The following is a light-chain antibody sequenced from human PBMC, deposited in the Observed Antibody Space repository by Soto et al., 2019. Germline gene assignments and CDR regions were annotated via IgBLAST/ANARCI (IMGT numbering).Light chain of an antibody. CDR3: QQYNSYSPRRT. CDR2: RAS. J-gene: IGKJ4*01. V-gene: IGKV1-5*03. CDR1: QSISNW. Sequence: DIQMTQSPSTLSASVGDRVTITCRASQSISNWLAWYQQKPGKAPKLLIYRASSLESGVPSRFSGSGSGTELTLTISSMQPDDFATYYCQQYNSYSPRRTFGGGTKVETK.